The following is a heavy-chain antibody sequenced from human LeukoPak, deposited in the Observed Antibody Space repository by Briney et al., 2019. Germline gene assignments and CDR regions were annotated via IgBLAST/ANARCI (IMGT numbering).Heavy chain of an antibody. CDR1: GFSFRNYG. V-gene: IGHV4-34*01. CDR3: ARASRDPYYDFWSGYYLFDY. J-gene: IGHJ4*02. D-gene: IGHD3-3*01. Sequence: GSLRLSCAASGFSFRNYGMSWVRQPPGKGLEWIGEINHSGSTNYNPSLKSRVTISVDTSKNQFSLKLSSVTAADTAVYYCARASRDPYYDFWSGYYLFDYWGQGTLVTVSS. CDR2: INHSGST.